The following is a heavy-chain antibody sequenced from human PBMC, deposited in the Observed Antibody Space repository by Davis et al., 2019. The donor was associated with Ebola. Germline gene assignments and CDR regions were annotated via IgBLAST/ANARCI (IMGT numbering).Heavy chain of an antibody. Sequence: SVKVSCKASGGTFSSYAISWVRQAPGQGLEWMGGIIPIFGTANYAQKFQGRVTITADESTSTAYMELSRLRSDDTAVYYCAGGIGDFWSGWTSTYYYYGMDVWGQGTTVTVSS. CDR2: IIPIFGTA. D-gene: IGHD3-3*01. J-gene: IGHJ6*02. V-gene: IGHV1-69*13. CDR1: GGTFSSYA. CDR3: AGGIGDFWSGWTSTYYYYGMDV.